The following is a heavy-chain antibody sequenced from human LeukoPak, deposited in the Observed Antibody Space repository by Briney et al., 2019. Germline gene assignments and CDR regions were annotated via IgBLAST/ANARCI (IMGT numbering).Heavy chain of an antibody. CDR2: ISYGGSNK. D-gene: IGHD4-17*01. CDR1: GFTFSSYG. CDR3: AKVSRYGDDGEYFQH. V-gene: IGHV3-30*18. Sequence: GRSLRLSCAASGFTFSSYGMHWVRQAPGKGLEWVAVISYGGSNKYYADSVKGRFTISRDNSKNTLYLQMNSLRAEDTAVYYCAKVSRYGDDGEYFQHWGQGTLVTVSS. J-gene: IGHJ1*01.